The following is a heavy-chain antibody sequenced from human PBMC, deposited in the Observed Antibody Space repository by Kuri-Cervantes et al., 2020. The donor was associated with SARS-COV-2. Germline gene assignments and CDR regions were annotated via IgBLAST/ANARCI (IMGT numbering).Heavy chain of an antibody. V-gene: IGHV3-21*01. CDR3: ARSPFAWFFDY. CDR1: GFTFSSYS. J-gene: IGHJ4*02. CDR2: ISSSSSYI. Sequence: GESLKISCAASGFTFSSYSMNWVRQAPGKGLEWVSSISSSSSYIYYADSVKGRFTISRDNAKNSLYLQMNSLRAEDTAVYYCARSPFAWFFDYWGQGTLVTVSS. D-gene: IGHD3-10*01.